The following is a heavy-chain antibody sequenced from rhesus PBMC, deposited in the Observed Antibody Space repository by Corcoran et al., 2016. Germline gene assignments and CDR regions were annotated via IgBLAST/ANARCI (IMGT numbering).Heavy chain of an antibody. V-gene: IGHV4-122*02. CDR3: ARDAVHSGYSWGY. Sequence: QLQLQESGPGLVKPSETLALTCAVSGYSISSGYGWSWIRQPPGKGLEWIGYISYNCHTRYNPSRQSRVTISRDTSKNQFSLKLSSVPAADTAVYYCARDAVHSGYSWGYWGQGVLVTVSS. J-gene: IGHJ4*01. CDR2: ISYNCHT. D-gene: IGHD5-24*01. CDR1: GYSISSGYG.